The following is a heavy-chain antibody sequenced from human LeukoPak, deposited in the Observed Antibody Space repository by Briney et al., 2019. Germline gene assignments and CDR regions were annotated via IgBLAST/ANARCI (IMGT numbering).Heavy chain of an antibody. D-gene: IGHD3-10*01. CDR3: AKENSQWGFGAN. Sequence: GGSLRLSCAASGFTFSSYAVSWVRPAPGKGLEWVSAISGSGGSTYYLDSVKGRFTITRDNSQNTLFLQMNSLRPEDTAVYYCAKENSQWGFGANWGQGTLVTVSS. CDR2: ISGSGGST. J-gene: IGHJ4*02. CDR1: GFTFSSYA. V-gene: IGHV3-23*01.